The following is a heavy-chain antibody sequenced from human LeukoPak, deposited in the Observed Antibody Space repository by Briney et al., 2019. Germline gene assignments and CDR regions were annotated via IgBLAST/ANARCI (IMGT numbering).Heavy chain of an antibody. D-gene: IGHD2-2*01. CDR3: ASLYCSSTSCYGGDNWFDP. J-gene: IGHJ5*02. Sequence: PSETLSLTCTVSGGSISSYYWSWIRPPPGKGLEWIGYIYYSGSTNYNPSLKSRVTISVDTSKNQFSLKLSSVTAADTAVYYCASLYCSSTSCYGGDNWFDPWGQGTLVTVSS. CDR2: IYYSGST. CDR1: GGSISSYY. V-gene: IGHV4-59*08.